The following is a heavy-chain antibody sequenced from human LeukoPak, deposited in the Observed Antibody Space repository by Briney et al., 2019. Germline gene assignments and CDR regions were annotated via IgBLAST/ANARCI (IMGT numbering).Heavy chain of an antibody. Sequence: GGSLRLSCAASGFTFSNSWMSWVRQAPGKGLEWLAFIKLDGSEKYYVDSVKGRFTVSRDNAKESLYLQMNILRVEDTAVYYCARNAPLDYWGQGTLVTDSS. V-gene: IGHV3-7*01. CDR3: ARNAPLDY. D-gene: IGHD2-2*01. J-gene: IGHJ4*02. CDR1: GFTFSNSW. CDR2: IKLDGSEK.